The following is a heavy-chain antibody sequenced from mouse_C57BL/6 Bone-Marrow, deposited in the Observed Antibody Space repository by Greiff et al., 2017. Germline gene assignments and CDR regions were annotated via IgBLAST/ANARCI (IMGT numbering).Heavy chain of an antibody. CDR1: GYSFTGYY. V-gene: IGHV1-42*01. J-gene: IGHJ3*01. Sequence: VQLQQSGPELVKPGASVKISCKASGYSFTGYYMNWVKQSPEKSLEWIGEINPSTGGTTYNQKFKAKDTLTVDKSSSTAYMQLKSLTSEDSAVYYCARGRFAYWGQGTLVTVSA. CDR3: ARGRFAY. CDR2: INPSTGGT.